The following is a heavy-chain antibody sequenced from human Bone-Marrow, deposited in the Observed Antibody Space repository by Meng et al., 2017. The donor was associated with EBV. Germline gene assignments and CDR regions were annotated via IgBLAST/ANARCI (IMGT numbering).Heavy chain of an antibody. CDR2: ISGSGGST. J-gene: IGHJ4*02. V-gene: IGHV3-23*04. D-gene: IGHD4-17*01. CDR1: GFTFRSYA. CDR3: AKETPETTGFDY. Sequence: VEAEGGLDPPWGSLITSFAASGFTFRSYAMGWVRKAPGKGLEWVSAISGSGGSTYYADSVKGRFTISRDNSKNTLYLQMNSLRAEDTAVYYCAKETPETTGFDYWGQGTLVTVSS.